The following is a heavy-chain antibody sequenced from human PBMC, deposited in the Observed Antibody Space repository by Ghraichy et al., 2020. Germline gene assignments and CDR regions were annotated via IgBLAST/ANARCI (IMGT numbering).Heavy chain of an antibody. Sequence: SQTLSLTCAISGDSVSSNSAAWNWIRQSPSRGLEWLGRTYYRSKWYNDYAVSVKSRITINPDTSKNQFSLQLNSVTPEDTGVYYCAREGVTGTPRDDAFDIWGQGTMVTVSS. V-gene: IGHV6-1*01. J-gene: IGHJ3*02. CDR2: TYYRSKWYN. CDR1: GDSVSSNSAA. CDR3: AREGVTGTPRDDAFDI. D-gene: IGHD1-20*01.